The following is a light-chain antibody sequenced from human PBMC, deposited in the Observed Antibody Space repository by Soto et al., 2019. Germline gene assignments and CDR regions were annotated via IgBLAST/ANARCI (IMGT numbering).Light chain of an antibody. CDR3: SSYAGSLYV. V-gene: IGLV2-8*01. CDR1: SSDIGDYNY. Sequence: QSVLTQPPSASGSPGQSVTISCTGTSSDIGDYNYVSWYQQHPGKAPKLMIYEVSKRPSGVPDRFSGSKSGNTASLTVSGLQDEDAADYYCSSYAGSLYVFGTGTKLTVL. CDR2: EVS. J-gene: IGLJ1*01.